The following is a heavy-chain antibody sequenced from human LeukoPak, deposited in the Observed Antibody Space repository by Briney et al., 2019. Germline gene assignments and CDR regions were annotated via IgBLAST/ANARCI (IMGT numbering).Heavy chain of an antibody. V-gene: IGHV1-3*01. Sequence: ASVKVSCKASGYTFTIYAMHWVRQAPGQRLEWMGWINAGNGNTKYSQKFQGRVTITRDTSASTAYMELSSLRSEDTAVYYCAREIYDFWSGYYSDYYGMDVWGQGTTVTVSS. CDR3: AREIYDFWSGYYSDYYGMDV. CDR1: GYTFTIYA. J-gene: IGHJ6*02. D-gene: IGHD3-3*01. CDR2: INAGNGNT.